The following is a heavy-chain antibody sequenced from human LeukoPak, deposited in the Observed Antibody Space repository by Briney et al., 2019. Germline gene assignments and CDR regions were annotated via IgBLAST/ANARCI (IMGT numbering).Heavy chain of an antibody. CDR2: MNSDGSTT. CDR3: VRAFNGDKYY. D-gene: IGHD2-8*01. V-gene: IGHV3-74*01. J-gene: IGHJ4*02. CDR1: GVTFSSYW. Sequence: PGGSLRLSCAASGVTFSSYWLHWVRQAPGKGLVWVSRMNSDGSTTTYADSVKGRFTISRDNAKNTLYMQMNSLRAEDTAVYYCVRAFNGDKYYWGQGALVTVSS.